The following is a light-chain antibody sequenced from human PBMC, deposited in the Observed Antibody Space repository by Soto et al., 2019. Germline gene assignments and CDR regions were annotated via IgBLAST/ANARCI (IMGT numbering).Light chain of an antibody. CDR3: QQYNNWPPLT. Sequence: EIVMTQSPATLSVSPGERATLSCRASQSVSSNLAWYQQKPGQAPRHLIYGASTRATGIPARFSGSGSGTQFTHSISSLQSEDFAVYYCQQYNNWPPLTFGHGTKLEIK. V-gene: IGKV3-15*01. CDR2: GAS. J-gene: IGKJ2*01. CDR1: QSVSSN.